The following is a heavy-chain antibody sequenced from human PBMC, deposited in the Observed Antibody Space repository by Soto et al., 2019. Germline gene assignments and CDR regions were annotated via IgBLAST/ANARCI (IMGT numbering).Heavy chain of an antibody. CDR2: ISGSGGST. V-gene: IGHV3-23*01. D-gene: IGHD2-15*01. CDR1: GFTFSGYA. Sequence: GGSPRLSCAASGFTFSGYAMSWVRQAPGKGLEWVSAISGSGGSTYYADSVKGRFTISRDNSKNTLYLQMNSLRAEDTAVYYCAKAVVVVAAIDYWGQGTLVTVSS. CDR3: AKAVVVVAAIDY. J-gene: IGHJ4*02.